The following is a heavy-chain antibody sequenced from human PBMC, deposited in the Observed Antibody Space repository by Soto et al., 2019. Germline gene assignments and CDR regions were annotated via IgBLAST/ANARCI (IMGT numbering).Heavy chain of an antibody. Sequence: KPSETLSLTCSVSGGYISTGDYYWTWIRQPPGRGLEWIGHIYYSGSTYYNPSLESRTSISKDTSRNQVSLNLNSVTAEDTALYYCARSDLNFNGLDVWGQGTTVTVSS. V-gene: IGHV4-30-4*01. CDR3: ARSDLNFNGLDV. CDR1: GGYISTGDYY. CDR2: IYYSGST. J-gene: IGHJ6*02.